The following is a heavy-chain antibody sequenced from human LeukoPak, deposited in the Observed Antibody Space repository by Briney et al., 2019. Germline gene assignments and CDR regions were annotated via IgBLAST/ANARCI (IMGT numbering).Heavy chain of an antibody. J-gene: IGHJ4*02. CDR2: ISSSGSTI. D-gene: IGHD4-17*01. CDR3: AAYGDYPYYFDY. Sequence: GGSLRLSCAASGFTFSDYYMSWLRQAPGKGLEWVSYISSSGSTIYYADSVKGRFTISRDNAKNSLYLQMNSLRAEDTAVYYCAAYGDYPYYFDYWGQGTLVTVSS. CDR1: GFTFSDYY. V-gene: IGHV3-11*01.